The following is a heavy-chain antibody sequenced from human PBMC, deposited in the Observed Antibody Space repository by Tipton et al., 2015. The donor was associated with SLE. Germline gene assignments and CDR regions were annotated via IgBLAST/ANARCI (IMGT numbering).Heavy chain of an antibody. V-gene: IGHV4-34*01. Sequence: TLSLTCAVYGGSFSGYYWGWIRQPPGKGLEWIGEINHSGSTNYNPSLKSRVTISVDTSKNQFSLKLSSVAAADTAVYYCARGGLGRLVPLDYWGQGTLVTVSS. J-gene: IGHJ4*02. CDR1: GGSFSGYY. CDR3: ARGGLGRLVPLDY. CDR2: INHSGST. D-gene: IGHD6-19*01.